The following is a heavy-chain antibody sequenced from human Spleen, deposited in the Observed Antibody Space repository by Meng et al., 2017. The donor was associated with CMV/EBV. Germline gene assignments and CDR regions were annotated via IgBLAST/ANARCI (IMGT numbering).Heavy chain of an antibody. Sequence: KVSCKGSGYSFTTYWIGWVRQMPGRGLEWMGIIYPGDSDARYRPSFQGQVTLSADKSSSTAYLQWSSLQASDTAIYYCARGRYSSGWSLDNIDYWGQGTLVTVSS. V-gene: IGHV5-51*01. CDR3: ARGRYSSGWSLDNIDY. D-gene: IGHD6-19*01. CDR1: GYSFTTYW. CDR2: IYPGDSDA. J-gene: IGHJ4*02.